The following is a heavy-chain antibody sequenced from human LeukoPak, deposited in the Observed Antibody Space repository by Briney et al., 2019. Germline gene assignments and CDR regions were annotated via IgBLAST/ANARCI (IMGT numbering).Heavy chain of an antibody. J-gene: IGHJ4*02. V-gene: IGHV4-59*10. CDR2: IYTSGST. CDR1: GGSFSGYY. CDR3: AGSRDKKYYFDY. D-gene: IGHD1-26*01. Sequence: SETLSLTCAVYGGSFSGYYWSWIRQPAGKGLEWIGRIYTSGSTNYNPSLKSRVTISVDTSKNQFSLKLSSVTAADTAVYYCAGSRDKKYYFDYWGQGTLVTVSS.